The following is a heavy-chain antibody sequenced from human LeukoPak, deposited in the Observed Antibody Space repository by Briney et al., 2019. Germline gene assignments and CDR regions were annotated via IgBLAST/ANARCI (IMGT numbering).Heavy chain of an antibody. CDR1: GGFTSSSNFY. J-gene: IGHJ4*02. Sequence: PSETLSLTCTVSGGFTSSSNFYWGWIRQPPGMGLEWIGGIHYSGNTYYNPSLKSRVTLSIDTSKNQFSLKLSSVTAADTAVYYCARLGAGPTYYDFWSGYSSFYFDYWGQGTLVTVSS. V-gene: IGHV4-39*01. D-gene: IGHD3-3*01. CDR3: ARLGAGPTYYDFWSGYSSFYFDY. CDR2: IHYSGNT.